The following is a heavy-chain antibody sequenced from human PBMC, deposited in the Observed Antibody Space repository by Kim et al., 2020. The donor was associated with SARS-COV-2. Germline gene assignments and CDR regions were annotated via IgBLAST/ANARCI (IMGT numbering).Heavy chain of an antibody. V-gene: IGHV3-74*03. CDR2: LSRDGSST. Sequence: GGSLRLSCAASGFTFSNYWIHWVRRAPGKGLVWVSCLSRDGSSTTYADAVKGRFTISRDNAKNTVYLQMNSLRAEDTAVYYCARGYYFAMDLWGQGTTVTVSS. CDR3: ARGYYFAMDL. CDR1: GFTFSNYW. J-gene: IGHJ6*02.